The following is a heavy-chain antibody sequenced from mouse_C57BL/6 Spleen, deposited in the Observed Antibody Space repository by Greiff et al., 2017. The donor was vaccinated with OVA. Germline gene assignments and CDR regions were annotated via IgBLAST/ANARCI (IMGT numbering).Heavy chain of an antibody. J-gene: IGHJ1*03. V-gene: IGHV1-52*01. CDR3: ARLGTRYFDV. CDR1: GYTFTSYW. CDR2: IDPSDSET. D-gene: IGHD4-1*01. Sequence: QVQLQQPGAELVRPGSSVKLSCKASGYTFTSYWMHWVKPRPIQGLEWIGNIDPSDSETHYNQKFKDKATLTVDKSSSTAYMQLSSLTSEDSAVYYCARLGTRYFDVWGTGTTVTVSS.